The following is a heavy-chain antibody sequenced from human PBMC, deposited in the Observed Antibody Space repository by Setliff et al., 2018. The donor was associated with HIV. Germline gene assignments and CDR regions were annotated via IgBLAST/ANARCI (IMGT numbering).Heavy chain of an antibody. CDR1: GFTFGDFC. J-gene: IGHJ4*02. Sequence: PGGSLRLSCETSGFTFGDFCMNWVRQAPGKGLEWVAVISFDGSDKYYADPVKGRFTLSRDNSKNTLYLQMNSLRAEDTAVYYCAREFSGTRYCYFDSWGQGTLVTVSS. CDR2: ISFDGSDK. CDR3: AREFSGTRYCYFDS. D-gene: IGHD5-12*01. V-gene: IGHV3-30*03.